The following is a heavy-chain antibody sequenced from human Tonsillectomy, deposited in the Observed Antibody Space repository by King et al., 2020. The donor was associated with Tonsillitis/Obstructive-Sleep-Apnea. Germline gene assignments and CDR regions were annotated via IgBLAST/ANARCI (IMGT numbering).Heavy chain of an antibody. CDR2: IYYSGST. Sequence: VQLQESGPGLVKPSETLSLTCTVSGGSISSYYWTWIRQPPGKGLEWIGYIYYSGSTNYNPSLKSRVTISVDTSKNQFSLKLSAVTAADTAVYYCARGGDGYTYFDYWGQGTLVTVSS. V-gene: IGHV4-59*01. J-gene: IGHJ4*02. CDR3: ARGGDGYTYFDY. D-gene: IGHD5-24*01. CDR1: GGSISSYY.